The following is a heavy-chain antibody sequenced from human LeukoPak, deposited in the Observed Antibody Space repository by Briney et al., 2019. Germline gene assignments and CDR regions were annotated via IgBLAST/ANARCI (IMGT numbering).Heavy chain of an antibody. CDR1: GYTFTSYY. J-gene: IGHJ5*02. Sequence: ASVKASCKASGYTFTSYYMHWVRQAPGQGLEWMGIINPSGGSTSYAQKFQGRVTMTRDTSTSTVYMELSSLRSEDTAVYYCARVSPDFGWFGELFGGLAPSWFDPWGQGTLVTVSS. D-gene: IGHD3-10*01. CDR2: INPSGGST. CDR3: ARVSPDFGWFGELFGGLAPSWFDP. V-gene: IGHV1-46*01.